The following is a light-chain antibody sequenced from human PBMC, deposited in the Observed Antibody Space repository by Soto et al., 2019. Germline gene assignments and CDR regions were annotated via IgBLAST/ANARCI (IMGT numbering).Light chain of an antibody. V-gene: IGKV3-15*01. CDR1: QGVSSA. J-gene: IGKJ1*01. Sequence: EIVMTQSPATLSVSPGERATLSCRASQGVSSALAWYQQKAGQVPRLLISGAYTRATGIPARFSGSGSGTEFTLTISSLQSEDFEVYFCQPYLDWPPTLGQGTKVDIK. CDR2: GAY. CDR3: QPYLDWPPT.